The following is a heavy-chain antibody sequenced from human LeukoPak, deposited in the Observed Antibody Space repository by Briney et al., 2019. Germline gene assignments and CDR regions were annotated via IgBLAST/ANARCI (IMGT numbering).Heavy chain of an antibody. Sequence: GESLKISCKGSGYNFTNYWIGWVRQMPGKGLEWMGIIYPGDSDTTYSPSFQGQVTISADKSISTAYLQWSSLKATDTAMYYCARRRDGYNYVGTDYWGQGTLVTVSS. V-gene: IGHV5-51*01. D-gene: IGHD5-24*01. CDR2: IYPGDSDT. CDR1: GYNFTNYW. CDR3: ARRRDGYNYVGTDY. J-gene: IGHJ4*02.